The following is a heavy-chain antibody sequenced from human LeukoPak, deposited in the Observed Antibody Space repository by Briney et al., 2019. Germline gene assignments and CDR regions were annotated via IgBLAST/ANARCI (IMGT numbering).Heavy chain of an antibody. D-gene: IGHD3-10*01. CDR2: IYPGDSDT. V-gene: IGHV5-51*01. J-gene: IGHJ4*02. CDR1: GYSFTNYW. Sequence: GEPLKISCKGSGYSFTNYWIGWVRQMPGKGLEWMGIIYPGDSDTRYSPSFQGQVAISADKSISTAYLQWSSLKASDTAMYYCARPPIYGSGTYYDDYWGQGTLVTVSS. CDR3: ARPPIYGSGTYYDDY.